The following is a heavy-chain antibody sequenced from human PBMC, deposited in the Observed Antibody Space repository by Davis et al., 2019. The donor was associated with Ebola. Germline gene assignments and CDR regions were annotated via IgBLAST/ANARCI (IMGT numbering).Heavy chain of an antibody. CDR3: ARELWGYCSSTSCYKEGNWFDP. D-gene: IGHD2-2*02. Sequence: AASVKVSCKASGYTFTSYYMHWVRQAPGQGLEWMGIINPSGGSTSYAQKFQGRVTMTRDTSTSTVYMELSILRPEDTAVYYCARELWGYCSSTSCYKEGNWFDPWGQGTLVTVSS. J-gene: IGHJ5*02. CDR1: GYTFTSYY. CDR2: INPSGGST. V-gene: IGHV1-46*01.